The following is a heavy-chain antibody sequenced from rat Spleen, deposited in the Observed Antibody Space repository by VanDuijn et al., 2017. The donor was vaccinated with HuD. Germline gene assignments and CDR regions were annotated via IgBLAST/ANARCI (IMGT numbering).Heavy chain of an antibody. Sequence: EVQLVESDGGLVQPGKSLTLSCAASGFALSDHFMAWVRQAPTKGLEWVATISYDGYSTYYRDSVKGRFTISRDNAKSTLSLQMDSLRSEDTATYYCARHWGYWGQGVMVTVSS. D-gene: IGHD4-6*01. CDR2: ISYDGYST. J-gene: IGHJ2*01. CDR1: GFALSDHF. CDR3: ARHWGY. V-gene: IGHV5-29*01.